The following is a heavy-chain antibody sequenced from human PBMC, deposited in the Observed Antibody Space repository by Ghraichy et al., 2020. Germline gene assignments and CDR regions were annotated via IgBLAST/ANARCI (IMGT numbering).Heavy chain of an antibody. D-gene: IGHD2-15*01. Sequence: GGSLRLSCAASGFTFSSYGMHWVRQAPGKGLEWVAVIWYDGRNKYYADSVKGRFTISRDNSMNTLYLQMKSLRAEDTAVYYCARDLGGYCSGGSCYSDGHNWFDPWGQGSLVTVSS. J-gene: IGHJ5*02. V-gene: IGHV3-33*01. CDR2: IWYDGRNK. CDR3: ARDLGGYCSGGSCYSDGHNWFDP. CDR1: GFTFSSYG.